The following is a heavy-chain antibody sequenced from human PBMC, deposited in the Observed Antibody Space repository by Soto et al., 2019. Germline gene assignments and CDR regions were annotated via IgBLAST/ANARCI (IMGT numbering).Heavy chain of an antibody. J-gene: IGHJ5*02. Sequence: QVQLVQSGAEVKKPGSSVKVSCKASGGTFSSYTISWVRQAPGQGLEWMGRIIPILGIANYAQKFQGRVTRTXXKXAXXAHMELGSLRCEDTAVYYCARDWGVPAANGGWFDPWGQGTLVTVSS. D-gene: IGHD2-2*01. V-gene: IGHV1-69*08. CDR2: IIPILGIA. CDR1: GGTFSSYT. CDR3: ARDWGVPAANGGWFDP.